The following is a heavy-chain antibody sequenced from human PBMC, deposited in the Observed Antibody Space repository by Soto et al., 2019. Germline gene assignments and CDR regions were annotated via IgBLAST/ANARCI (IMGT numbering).Heavy chain of an antibody. D-gene: IGHD6-13*01. CDR2: INAGNGNT. Sequence: QVQLVQSGAEVKKPGASVKVSCKASGYTFTSYAMHWVRQAPGQRLEWMGWINAGNGNTKYSQKFQGRVTITRNTSASTAYMELSSLRSEDTAVYYCAREFSHYSSSWDGPYYFDYWGQGTLVTVSS. V-gene: IGHV1-3*01. CDR1: GYTFTSYA. CDR3: AREFSHYSSSWDGPYYFDY. J-gene: IGHJ4*02.